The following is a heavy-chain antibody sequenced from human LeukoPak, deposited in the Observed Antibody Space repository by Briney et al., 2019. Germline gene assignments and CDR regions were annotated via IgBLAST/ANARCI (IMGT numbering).Heavy chain of an antibody. V-gene: IGHV1-2*02. CDR1: GYTFTSYG. J-gene: IGHJ3*02. CDR3: ARESCSSTSCSVDAFDI. CDR2: INPNSGGT. D-gene: IGHD2-2*01. Sequence: ASVKVSCKASGYTFTSYGISWVRQAPGQGLEWMGWINPNSGGTNYAQKFQGRVTMTRDTSISTAYMELSRLRSDDTAVYYCARESCSSTSCSVDAFDIWGQGTMVTVSS.